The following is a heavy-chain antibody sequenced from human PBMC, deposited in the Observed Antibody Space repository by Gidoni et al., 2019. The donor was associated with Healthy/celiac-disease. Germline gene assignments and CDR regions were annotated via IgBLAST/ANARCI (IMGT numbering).Heavy chain of an antibody. CDR1: GFPFSSYG. V-gene: IGHV3-30*02. D-gene: IGHD6-13*01. Sequence: QVQLVESGGGVVQPGGSLRLSCAASGFPFSSYGMHWVRQAPGKGLEWVAFIRYDGSNKYYADSVKGRFTISRDNSKNTLYLQMNSLRAEDTAVYYCAKEGGSRSWYYFDYWGQGTLVTVSS. CDR3: AKEGGSRSWYYFDY. CDR2: IRYDGSNK. J-gene: IGHJ4*02.